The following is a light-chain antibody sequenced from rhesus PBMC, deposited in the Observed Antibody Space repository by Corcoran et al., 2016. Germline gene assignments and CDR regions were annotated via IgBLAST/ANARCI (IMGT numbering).Light chain of an antibody. Sequence: DIQMTQSPSSLSASVGDKVTITCRASQGINSWLAWYQQKPGKAPKPMIYAASSFESGAPSRFSGSGSGTDDTRTSSSLQPEDFATYYCQQGYNTPWTFGQGTKVEIK. V-gene: IGKV1-18*01. CDR3: QQGYNTPWT. CDR1: QGINSW. CDR2: AAS. J-gene: IGKJ1*01.